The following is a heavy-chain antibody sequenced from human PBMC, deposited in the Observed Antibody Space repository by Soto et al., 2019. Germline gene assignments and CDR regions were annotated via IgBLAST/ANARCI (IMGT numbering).Heavy chain of an antibody. J-gene: IGHJ4*02. CDR3: SRFYSRNDY. V-gene: IGHV3-73*01. D-gene: IGHD6-13*01. Sequence: EVQLVESGGGLVQPGGSLRLSCAASGFTFSGYAVHWVRQASGKGLEWVGRMRSRANNYATAYAASVKGRFTISRDESKNMAYLQMNSLKAEDTAVYYCSRFYSRNDYWGQGTLVTVSS. CDR1: GFTFSGYA. CDR2: MRSRANNYAT.